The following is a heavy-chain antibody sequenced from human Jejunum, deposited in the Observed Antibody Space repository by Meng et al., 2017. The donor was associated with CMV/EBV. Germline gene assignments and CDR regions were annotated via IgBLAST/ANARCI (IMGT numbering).Heavy chain of an antibody. J-gene: IGHJ4*02. CDR2: VYSTGST. CDR1: GGSISGSSYY. Sequence: SGPGLVNPSETPAHTCTLSGGSISGSSYYWGWIRQPPGKGLECLATVYSTGSTYYDPSLKSRVTISVDTSKNQFSLRLSSVTAADTAVYYCARVWQPNYYFDYWGQGTLVTVSS. V-gene: IGHV4-39*07. CDR3: ARVWQPNYYFDY. D-gene: IGHD6-13*01.